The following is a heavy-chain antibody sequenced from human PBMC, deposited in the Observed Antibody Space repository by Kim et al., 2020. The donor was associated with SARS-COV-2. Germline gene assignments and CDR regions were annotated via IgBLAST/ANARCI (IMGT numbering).Heavy chain of an antibody. Sequence: GGSLRLSCAASGFTFSSYGMHWVRQAPGKGLEWVAVISYDGSNKYYADSVKGRFTISRDNSKNTLYLQMNSLRAEDTAVYYCAKDYQVNGWAVYYFDYWGQGTLVTVSS. CDR1: GFTFSSYG. D-gene: IGHD6-19*01. J-gene: IGHJ4*02. CDR2: ISYDGSNK. V-gene: IGHV3-30*18. CDR3: AKDYQVNGWAVYYFDY.